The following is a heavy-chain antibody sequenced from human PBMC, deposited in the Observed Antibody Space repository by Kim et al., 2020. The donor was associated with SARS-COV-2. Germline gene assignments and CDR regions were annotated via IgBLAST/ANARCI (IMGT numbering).Heavy chain of an antibody. D-gene: IGHD3-10*01. V-gene: IGHV1-8*01. Sequence: AQKFQGRVTMTRNTSISTAYMELSSLRSEDTAVYYCATPNYGSGSYGMDVWGQGTTVTVSS. CDR3: ATPNYGSGSYGMDV. J-gene: IGHJ6*02.